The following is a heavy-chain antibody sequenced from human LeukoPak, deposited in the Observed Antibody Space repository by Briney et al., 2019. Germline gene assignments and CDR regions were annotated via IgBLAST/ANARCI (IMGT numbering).Heavy chain of an antibody. CDR1: GYTFTGYY. D-gene: IGHD5-18*01. CDR3: ARGSSYGYYYYYYYMDV. J-gene: IGHJ6*03. V-gene: IGHV1-2*02. Sequence: ASVKVSCKASGYTFTGYYMHWVRQAPGQGLEWMGWINPNSGGTNYAQKFQGRFTMTRDTSISTAYMELSRLRSDDTAVYYCARGSSYGYYYYYYYMDVWGKGTTVTVSS. CDR2: INPNSGGT.